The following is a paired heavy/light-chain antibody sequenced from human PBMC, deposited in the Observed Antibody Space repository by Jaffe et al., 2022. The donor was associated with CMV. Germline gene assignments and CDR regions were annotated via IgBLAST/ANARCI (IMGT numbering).Light chain of an antibody. CDR3: QVWDDTSDHVV. V-gene: IGLV3-21*04. J-gene: IGLJ2*01. CDR1: YIGTRS. CDR2: YDG. Sequence: SYALTQPPSMSVAPGKTATITCGGNYIGTRSVNWYQQKPGQAPVLVIHYDGDRPSGIPGRFSGSNSGNTATLTISRVEVGDEADYYCQVWDDTSDHVVFGGGTKLTVL.
Heavy chain of an antibody. CDR2: ISPSGSTI. CDR3: VRRGEGRFSSTINYSFDH. D-gene: IGHD3-9*01. Sequence: QVHLVESGGGLVNPGGSLRLSCAASGFTFSDYYMSWIRQAPGKGLEWVSYISPSGSTIYYADSVRGRFTISRDNAYNSLSLQLDSLRAEDTAVYYCVRRGEGRFSSTINYSFDHWGHGTLVTVSS. J-gene: IGHJ1*01. V-gene: IGHV3-11*01. CDR1: GFTFSDYY.